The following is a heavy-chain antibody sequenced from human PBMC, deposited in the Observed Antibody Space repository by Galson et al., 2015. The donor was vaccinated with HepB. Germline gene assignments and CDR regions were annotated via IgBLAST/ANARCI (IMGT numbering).Heavy chain of an antibody. Sequence: SLRLSCAASGLTFSNKAMSWVRQPPGTRLEWVSAISGSGGSTYYADSVKGRFTISRDNSKNTLYLQLNSLRAEDTALYYCATNFGGYGDPHDYWGQGTLVTASS. CDR2: ISGSGGST. CDR1: GLTFSNKA. J-gene: IGHJ4*02. D-gene: IGHD4-17*01. CDR3: ATNFGGYGDPHDY. V-gene: IGHV3-23*01.